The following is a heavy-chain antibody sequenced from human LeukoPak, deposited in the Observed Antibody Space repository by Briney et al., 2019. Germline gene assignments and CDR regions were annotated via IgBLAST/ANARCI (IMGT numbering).Heavy chain of an antibody. D-gene: IGHD5-12*01. Sequence: SETLSLTCAVSGGSLSPKIWWTWVRQPPDKGLEWVGEISHNGSTNYNPSLKSRVTISVDNSKNQFSLNLISVTAADTATYYCARGSTYRRYFDLWGRGTLVTVSS. CDR3: ARGSTYRRYFDL. V-gene: IGHV4-4*02. CDR2: ISHNGST. CDR1: GGSLSPKIW. J-gene: IGHJ2*01.